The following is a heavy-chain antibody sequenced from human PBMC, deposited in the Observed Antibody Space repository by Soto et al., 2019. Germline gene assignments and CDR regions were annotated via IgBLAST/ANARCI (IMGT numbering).Heavy chain of an antibody. CDR2: IRSNADGGTV. Sequence: VQLVESGGRLVNPGGSLRLSFRTSGFTFSKAWMRWVRQAPGKGLEWVGRIRSNADGGTVEYAAPVKGRFIISRDDSTNTLYLQMNSLDTEDTGVYYCTAAGVRGVVTSGMDVWGQGTAVTVSS. D-gene: IGHD3-10*01. CDR1: GFTFSKAW. J-gene: IGHJ6*02. V-gene: IGHV3-15*01. CDR3: TAAGVRGVVTSGMDV.